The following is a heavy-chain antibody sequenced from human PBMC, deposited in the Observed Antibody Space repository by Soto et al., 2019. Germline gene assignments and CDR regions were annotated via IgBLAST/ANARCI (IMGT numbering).Heavy chain of an antibody. D-gene: IGHD6-6*01. CDR1: GFTFSSYA. V-gene: IGHV3-23*01. CDR3: AKAGIEDSSSPYYYYGRDV. CDR2: ISGSGGST. J-gene: IGHJ6*02. Sequence: EVQLLESGGGLVQPGGSLRLSCAASGFTFSSYAMSWVRQAPGKGLEWVSAISGSGGSTYYADSVKGRFTISRDNSKNTLYLQMNSLRAEDTAVYYCAKAGIEDSSSPYYYYGRDVWGQGTTVTVSS.